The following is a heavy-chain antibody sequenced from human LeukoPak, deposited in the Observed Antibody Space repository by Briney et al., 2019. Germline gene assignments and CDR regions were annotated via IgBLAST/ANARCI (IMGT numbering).Heavy chain of an antibody. D-gene: IGHD2-2*02. Sequence: GGSLRLXCAASGFTYSSYWMSWVRQAPGKGLEWVANIKQDGSEKYYVDSVKGRFTISRDNAKNSLYLQMNSLRAEDTAVYYCARVLIVVVPAAIVPHGYMDVWGKGTTVTVSS. CDR1: GFTYSSYW. J-gene: IGHJ6*03. CDR3: ARVLIVVVPAAIVPHGYMDV. V-gene: IGHV3-7*01. CDR2: IKQDGSEK.